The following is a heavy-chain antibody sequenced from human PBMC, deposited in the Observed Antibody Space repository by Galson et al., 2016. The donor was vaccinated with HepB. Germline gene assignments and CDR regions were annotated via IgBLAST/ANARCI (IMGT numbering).Heavy chain of an antibody. CDR2: INHSGSI. CDR3: AFTTGIYYLDY. J-gene: IGHJ4*02. D-gene: IGHD7-27*01. CDR1: GVSFSGYY. V-gene: IGHV4-34*01. Sequence: ETLSLTCAVYGVSFSGYYWSWIRQPPGKGLEWIGEINHSGSINYNPSLKSRVTVSADASKNQFSLKMSSVTAADTALYYCAFTTGIYYLDYWGQGTLVTVSS.